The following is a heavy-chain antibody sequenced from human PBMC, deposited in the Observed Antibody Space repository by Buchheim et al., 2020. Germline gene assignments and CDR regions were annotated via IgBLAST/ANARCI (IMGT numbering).Heavy chain of an antibody. CDR1: GFTFSSYG. V-gene: IGHV3-30*18. J-gene: IGHJ5*02. D-gene: IGHD6-13*01. CDR3: AKDGTRSLGNWFDP. CDR2: ISYDGSNK. Sequence: QVQLVESGGGVVQPGRSLRLSCAASGFTFSSYGMHWVRQAPGKGLEGVAVISYDGSNKYYADSVKGRFTVSRDNSKNTLDLQMNSLRAEDTAVYYCAKDGTRSLGNWFDPWGQGTL.